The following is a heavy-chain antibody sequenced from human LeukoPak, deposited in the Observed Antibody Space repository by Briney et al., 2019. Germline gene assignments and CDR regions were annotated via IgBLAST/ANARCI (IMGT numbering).Heavy chain of an antibody. CDR1: GFTFSSYV. J-gene: IGHJ6*03. D-gene: IGHD3-3*01. CDR3: ARDLPYDFWSGYLYYYYMDV. CDR2: ISGSGDDT. V-gene: IGHV3-23*01. Sequence: GGSLRLSCVASGFTFSSYVMNWVRQTPGKGLEWDSSISGSGDDTSYADSVKGRFTISRDNAKNSLYLQMNSLRAEDTAVYYCARDLPYDFWSGYLYYYYMDVWGKGTTVTISS.